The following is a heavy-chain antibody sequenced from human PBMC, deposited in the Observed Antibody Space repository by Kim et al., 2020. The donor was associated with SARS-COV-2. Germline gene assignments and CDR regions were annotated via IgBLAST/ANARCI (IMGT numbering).Heavy chain of an antibody. V-gene: IGHV4-59*01. Sequence: SETLSLTCTVSGGSISSYYWSWIRQPPGKGLEWIGYIYYSGSTNYNPSLKSRVTISVDTSKNQFSLKLSSVTAADTAVYYCARDRSGTNSFYYYYYGMDVWGQGTTVTVSS. CDR3: ARDRSGTNSFYYYYYGMDV. J-gene: IGHJ6*02. CDR2: IYYSGST. CDR1: GGSISSYY. D-gene: IGHD6-19*01.